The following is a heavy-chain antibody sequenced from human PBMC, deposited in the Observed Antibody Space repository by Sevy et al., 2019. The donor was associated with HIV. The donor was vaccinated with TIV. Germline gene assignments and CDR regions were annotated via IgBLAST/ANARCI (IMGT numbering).Heavy chain of an antibody. CDR2: IWYDGSNK. Sequence: GGSLRLSCVASGFTFSSYGIHWVRQAPGKGLEWVALIWYDGSNKYYADSVKGRFTISRDNSKNTFYLQMNSLRAEDTAVYFSTRDYYGDYVGGGFDSWGQGTLVTVSS. D-gene: IGHD4-17*01. CDR3: TRDYYGDYVGGGFDS. J-gene: IGHJ4*02. CDR1: GFTFSSYG. V-gene: IGHV3-33*01.